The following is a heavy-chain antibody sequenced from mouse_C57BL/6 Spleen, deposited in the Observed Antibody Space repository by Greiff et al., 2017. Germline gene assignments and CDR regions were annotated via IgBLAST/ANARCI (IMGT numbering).Heavy chain of an antibody. CDR3: ARSGGGSSYLDY. V-gene: IGHV1-55*01. CDR2: IYPGSGST. CDR1: GYTFTSYW. D-gene: IGHD1-1*01. Sequence: QVQLQQPGAELVKPGASVTMSCKASGYTFTSYWITWVKQRPGQGLEWIGDIYPGSGSTNYNEKFKSKATLTVDTSSSTAYMQLSSLTSEDSAVYYCARSGGGSSYLDYWGQGTTLTVSS. J-gene: IGHJ2*01.